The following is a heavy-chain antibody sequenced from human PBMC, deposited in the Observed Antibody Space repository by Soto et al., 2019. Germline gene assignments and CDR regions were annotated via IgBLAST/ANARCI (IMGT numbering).Heavy chain of an antibody. D-gene: IGHD3-9*01. Sequence: PGESLKISCKGSGYSFTKYWIAWVRQKPGKGLEWMGIIYPDDSDTRYSPSFQGQVTISVDKSINTAHLQWASLKASDTAMYYCATYPWGYNYDSRPPDASDVWGQGTMVTVSS. CDR1: GYSFTKYW. J-gene: IGHJ3*01. CDR2: IYPDDSDT. CDR3: ATYPWGYNYDSRPPDASDV. V-gene: IGHV5-51*01.